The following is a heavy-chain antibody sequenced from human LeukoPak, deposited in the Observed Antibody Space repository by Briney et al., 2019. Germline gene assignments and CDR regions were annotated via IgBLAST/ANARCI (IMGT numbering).Heavy chain of an antibody. D-gene: IGHD3-22*01. V-gene: IGHV1-69*05. J-gene: IGHJ5*02. CDR2: IIPIFGTA. Sequence: SVKVSCKASGGTFSSYAISWVRQAPGQGLEWMGGIIPIFGTANYAQKFQGRVTITTDESTSTAYMELSSLRSEDTAVYYCARARFYDSSGVGWFDPWGQGTLVTVSS. CDR1: GGTFSSYA. CDR3: ARARFYDSSGVGWFDP.